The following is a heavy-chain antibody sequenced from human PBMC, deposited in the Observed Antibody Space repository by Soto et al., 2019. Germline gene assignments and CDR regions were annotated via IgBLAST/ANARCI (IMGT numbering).Heavy chain of an antibody. Sequence: SEDRSLPRSGSGGFPRRGDYLLCCVRQAPGKGLEWIGYIYYSGSTNYNPSLKSRVTISVDTSKNQFSLKLSSVTAADTAVYYCARELDTAMVNYGMDVWGQGTTVTVSS. J-gene: IGHJ6*02. D-gene: IGHD5-18*01. CDR2: IYYSGST. CDR1: GGFPRRGDYL. CDR3: ARELDTAMVNYGMDV. V-gene: IGHV4-61*08.